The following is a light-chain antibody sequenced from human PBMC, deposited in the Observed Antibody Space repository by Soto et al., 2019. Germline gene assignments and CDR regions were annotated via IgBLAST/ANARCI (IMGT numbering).Light chain of an antibody. CDR3: QHYNTYSKA. Sequence: DIQMTQSPSTLSTSVGARVTITCRASQSVSYWLAWYQQKPGKAPNLLIYDGSTLASGVPPRFSGGGFGTEFTLTISSLQPDDSAIYYCQHYNTYSKAFGPGTRVEIK. V-gene: IGKV1-5*01. J-gene: IGKJ3*01. CDR2: DGS. CDR1: QSVSYW.